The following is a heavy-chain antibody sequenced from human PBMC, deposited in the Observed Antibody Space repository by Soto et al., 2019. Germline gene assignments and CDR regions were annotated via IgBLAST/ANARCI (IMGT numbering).Heavy chain of an antibody. V-gene: IGHV3-23*01. Sequence: GSLRLSCAASGFTFSSYAMSWVRQAPGKGLEWVSAISGSGGSTYYADSVKGRFTISRDNSKNTLYLQMNSLRAEDTAVYYCAKRMLCSGGSCYPDYYYYYGMDVWGQGTTVTVS. CDR2: ISGSGGST. D-gene: IGHD2-15*01. CDR1: GFTFSSYA. CDR3: AKRMLCSGGSCYPDYYYYYGMDV. J-gene: IGHJ6*02.